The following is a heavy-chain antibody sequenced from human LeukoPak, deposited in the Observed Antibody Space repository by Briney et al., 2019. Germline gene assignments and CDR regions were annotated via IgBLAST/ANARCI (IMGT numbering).Heavy chain of an antibody. D-gene: IGHD3-22*01. CDR1: GFIFSSYA. V-gene: IGHV3-30-3*01. CDR2: ISFDGINK. CDR3: ARSYGYSDHFDH. Sequence: PGRSLRLSCAASGFIFSSYAMHWVRQAPGEGLEWVAVISFDGINKYYADFVKGRFTISRDNSKNTLYLQMNSLRAGDTAVYYCARSYGYSDHFDHWGQGTLVTVSS. J-gene: IGHJ4*02.